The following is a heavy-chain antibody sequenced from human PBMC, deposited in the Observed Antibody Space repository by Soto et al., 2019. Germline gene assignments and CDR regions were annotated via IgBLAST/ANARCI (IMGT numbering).Heavy chain of an antibody. V-gene: IGHV4-30-4*01. J-gene: IGHJ5*01. CDR1: GDSISNLDYF. Sequence: SETLSLTCSVSGDSISNLDYFWAWIRQPPGQALEYIGYIYKSATTYYNPSSESRVAISVDTSKSQFSLNVTSVTAADTAVYFCARGRYCLTGRCFPNWFDSWGQGALVTVSS. CDR3: ARGRYCLTGRCFPNWFDS. CDR2: IYKSATT. D-gene: IGHD7-27*01.